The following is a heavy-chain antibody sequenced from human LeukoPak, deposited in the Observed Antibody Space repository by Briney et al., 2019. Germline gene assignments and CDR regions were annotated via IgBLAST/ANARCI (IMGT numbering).Heavy chain of an antibody. Sequence: PSQTLSLTCTVSGGSINSGTDYWSWIRQPAGKGLEWIGHTFASGATNYSPSLKSRITTSVDTSKNQFSLSLTSVTAADTAVYYCAKTWSGTLHIWGQGTMVTVSS. CDR2: TFASGAT. CDR3: AKTWSGTLHI. V-gene: IGHV4-61*09. J-gene: IGHJ3*02. CDR1: GGSINSGTDY. D-gene: IGHD2-15*01.